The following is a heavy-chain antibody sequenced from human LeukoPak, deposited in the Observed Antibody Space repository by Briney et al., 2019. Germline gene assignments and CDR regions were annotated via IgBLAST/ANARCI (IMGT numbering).Heavy chain of an antibody. Sequence: SETLSLTCTVSGGSVSSGSYYWSWIRQPPGKGLEWIGNIYYSGSSGRTNYNPSLESRVTISVDTSKNQFSLNLSSVTAADTAVYFCARTSHESVLYWSDPWGQGTLVNVSS. V-gene: IGHV4-61*01. CDR3: ARTSHESVLYWSDP. CDR1: GGSVSSGSYY. J-gene: IGHJ5*02. D-gene: IGHD3-16*01. CDR2: IYYSGSSGRT.